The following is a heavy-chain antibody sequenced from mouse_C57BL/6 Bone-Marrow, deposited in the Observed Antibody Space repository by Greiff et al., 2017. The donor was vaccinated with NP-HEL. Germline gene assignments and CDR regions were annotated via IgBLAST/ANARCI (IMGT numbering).Heavy chain of an antibody. Sequence: VQLQQSGAELARPGASVKLSCKASGYTFTSYGISWVKQRTGQGLEWIGEIYPRSGNTYYNEKFKGKDTLTADKSSSTAYMELRSLTSEDSAVYFCARRQGFAYWGQGTLVTVSA. J-gene: IGHJ3*01. V-gene: IGHV1-81*01. D-gene: IGHD6-1*01. CDR3: ARRQGFAY. CDR1: GYTFTSYG. CDR2: IYPRSGNT.